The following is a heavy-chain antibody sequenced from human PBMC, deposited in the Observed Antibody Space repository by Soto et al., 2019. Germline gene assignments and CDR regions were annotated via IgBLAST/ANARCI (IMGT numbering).Heavy chain of an antibody. Sequence: GGSLRLSCAASGFTVSSNYMSWVRQAPGKGLEWVSVIYSGGSTYYADSVKGRFTISRDNSKNTLYLQMNSLRAEVKAVYYCASSGIAVAGTRDYWGQGTLVTVSS. CDR1: GFTVSSNY. V-gene: IGHV3-53*01. CDR3: ASSGIAVAGTRDY. D-gene: IGHD6-19*01. CDR2: IYSGGST. J-gene: IGHJ4*02.